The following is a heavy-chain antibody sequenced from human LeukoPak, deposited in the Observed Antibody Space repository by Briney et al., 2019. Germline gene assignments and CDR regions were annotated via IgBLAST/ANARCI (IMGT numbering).Heavy chain of an antibody. CDR3: ASRYGEAPLIDY. CDR2: IIPIFGTA. Sequence: GTSVKVSCKASGYTFTTYDVSWVRQAPGQGLEWMGGIIPIFGTANYAQKFQGRVTITTDESTSTAYMELSSLRSEDTAVYYCASRYGEAPLIDYWGQGTLVTVSS. D-gene: IGHD5-18*01. J-gene: IGHJ4*02. CDR1: GYTFTTYD. V-gene: IGHV1-69*05.